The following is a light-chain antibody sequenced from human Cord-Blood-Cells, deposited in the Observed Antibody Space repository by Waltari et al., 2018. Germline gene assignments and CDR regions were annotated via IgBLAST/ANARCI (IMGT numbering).Light chain of an antibody. V-gene: IGLV1-40*01. Sequence: QSVLTQPPSVSGAPGPRVTISCTGSSSHIGAGYDVRWYQQLPGTAPNLLIYGNSNRPSGVPDRFSGSKSGTSASLAITGLQAEDEADYYCQSYDSSLSGVVFGGGTKLTVL. CDR1: SSHIGAGYD. J-gene: IGLJ2*01. CDR3: QSYDSSLSGVV. CDR2: GNS.